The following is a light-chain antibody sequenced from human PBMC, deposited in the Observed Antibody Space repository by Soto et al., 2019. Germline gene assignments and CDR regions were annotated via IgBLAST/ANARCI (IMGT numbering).Light chain of an antibody. Sequence: QSALTQPASVSGSPGQSITISCTGTITDVGSSNYVSWYKQHPGKAPKLMIYVVSNRPSGVSNRFSGSKSGNTASLTISGLQAEDEADYYCSSYTTTSTWVFGGGTKLTVL. CDR3: SSYTTTSTWV. J-gene: IGLJ2*01. CDR1: ITDVGSSNY. CDR2: VVS. V-gene: IGLV2-14*01.